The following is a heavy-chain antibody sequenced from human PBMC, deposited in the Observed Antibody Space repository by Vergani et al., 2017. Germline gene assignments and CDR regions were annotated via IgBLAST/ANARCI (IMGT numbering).Heavy chain of an antibody. V-gene: IGHV3-23*03. CDR3: AKDRCSGGSCYIVY. J-gene: IGHJ4*02. D-gene: IGHD2-15*01. CDR1: GFTFSSYA. Sequence: EVQLLKSGGGLVQPGGSLRLSCAASGFTFSSYAMSWVRQAPGKGLEWVSVIYSGGSSTYYADSVKGRFTISRDNSKNTLYLQMNSLRAEDTAVYYCAKDRCSGGSCYIVYWGQGTLVTVSS. CDR2: IYSGGSST.